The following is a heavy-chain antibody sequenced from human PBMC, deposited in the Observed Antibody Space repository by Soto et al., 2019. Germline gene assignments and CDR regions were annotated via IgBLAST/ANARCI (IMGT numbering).Heavy chain of an antibody. CDR2: IIPIFGTA. D-gene: IGHD2-2*02. V-gene: IGHV1-69*13. Sequence: SVKVSCKASGGTFSSYAISWVRQAPGQGLEWMGGIIPIFGTANYAQKLQGRVTITADESTSTAYMELSSLRSEDTAVYYCARGYCSSPSCYSPTPADYGMDVWGQGTTVTVSS. J-gene: IGHJ6*02. CDR1: GGTFSSYA. CDR3: ARGYCSSPSCYSPTPADYGMDV.